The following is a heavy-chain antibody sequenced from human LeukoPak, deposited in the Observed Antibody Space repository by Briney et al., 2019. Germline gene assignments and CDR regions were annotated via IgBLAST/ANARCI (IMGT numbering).Heavy chain of an antibody. V-gene: IGHV1-46*01. CDR3: AGEAQREDYYGMDV. D-gene: IGHD1-26*01. CDR1: GYTFTRYY. J-gene: IGHJ6*04. Sequence: ASVKVSCKASGYTFTRYYMHWVRQAPGQGLEWMGIINPSGGSTTYAQKFQGRVTMTRDTSTSTVYMELSSLRSKDTAVYYCAGEAQREDYYGMDVWGKGTTVTVSS. CDR2: INPSGGST.